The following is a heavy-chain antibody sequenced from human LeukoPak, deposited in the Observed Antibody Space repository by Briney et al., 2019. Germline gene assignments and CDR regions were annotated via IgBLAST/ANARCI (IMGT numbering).Heavy chain of an antibody. V-gene: IGHV3-53*01. CDR3: ARVIVGSTPHMDYLDY. CDR1: GFTFSNNY. D-gene: IGHD1-26*01. J-gene: IGHJ4*02. Sequence: GGCLRLSCAASGFTFSNNYMSWVRQIPGKGLEWLSVIYASGSSYYADSVKGRFTISRDNSKNILYLQMNSLRAEDTAVYYCARVIVGSTPHMDYLDYWGQGTLVTVSS. CDR2: IYASGSS.